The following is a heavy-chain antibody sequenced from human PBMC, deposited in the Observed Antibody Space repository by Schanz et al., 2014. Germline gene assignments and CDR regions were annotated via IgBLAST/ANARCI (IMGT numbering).Heavy chain of an antibody. Sequence: QVQLVQSGAEVKKPGASVKVSCEASGYTFTSYYMHWVRQAPGQGLEWMGWISVYHGHTNYAEKVHGRVTMTTDTSTSTAYMELRSLISDDTAVYYCVRDAGWAFGDYHGMDFWGQGTSVTVSS. V-gene: IGHV1-18*04. J-gene: IGHJ6*02. CDR3: VRDAGWAFGDYHGMDF. CDR2: ISVYHGHT. D-gene: IGHD3-10*01. CDR1: GYTFTSYY.